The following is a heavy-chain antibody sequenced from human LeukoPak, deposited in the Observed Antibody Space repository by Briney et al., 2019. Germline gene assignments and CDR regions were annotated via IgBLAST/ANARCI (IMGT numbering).Heavy chain of an antibody. V-gene: IGHV4-59*08. CDR1: GGPISSYY. J-gene: IGHJ5*02. D-gene: IGHD5-18*01. CDR3: ARRVGYSYGHWFDP. CDR2: IYYSGST. Sequence: SETLSLTCTVSGGPISSYYWSWLRQPPGKGLEWIGYIYYSGSTNYNPSLKSRVTISVDTSKNQFSLKLSSVTAADTAVYYCARRVGYSYGHWFDPWGQGTLVTVYS.